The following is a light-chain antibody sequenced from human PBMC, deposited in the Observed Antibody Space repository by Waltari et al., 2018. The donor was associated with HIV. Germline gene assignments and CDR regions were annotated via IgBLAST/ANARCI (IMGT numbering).Light chain of an antibody. J-gene: IGLJ2*01. CDR3: CSYAGSYTEI. CDR1: SSDIRGYDY. CDR2: DVN. Sequence: QSALTQPASVAGSPGQSITITRTGTSSDIRGYDYVSCYKQHPGKSPKLMIFDVNKRPSGVPARFSGSKSGHTASLTISGLQADDEADYYCCSYAGSYTEIFGGGTKLTVL. V-gene: IGLV2-11*01.